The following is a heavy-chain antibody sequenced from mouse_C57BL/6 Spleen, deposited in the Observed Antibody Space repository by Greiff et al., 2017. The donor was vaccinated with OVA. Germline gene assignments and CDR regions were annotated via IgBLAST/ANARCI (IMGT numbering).Heavy chain of an antibody. V-gene: IGHV1-55*01. D-gene: IGHD2-3*01. Sequence: QVQLKESGAELVKPGASVKMSCKASGYTFTSYWITWVKQRPGQGLEWIGDIYPGSGSTNYNEKFKSKATLTVDTSSSTAYMQLSSLTSEDSAVYYCARSGDGYLDYWGQGTTLTVSS. CDR3: ARSGDGYLDY. CDR2: IYPGSGST. J-gene: IGHJ2*01. CDR1: GYTFTSYW.